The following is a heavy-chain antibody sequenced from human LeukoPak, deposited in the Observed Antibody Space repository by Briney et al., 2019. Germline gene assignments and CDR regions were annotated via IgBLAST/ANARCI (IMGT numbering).Heavy chain of an antibody. CDR3: ARVTDYGDYYYYYYMDV. J-gene: IGHJ6*03. CDR1: GVSITTYY. Sequence: PSETLSLTCTVSGVSITTYYWSWIRQPPGKGLEWIGYIYHSGSTNYNPSLKSRVTISVDTSKNQFSLKLSSVTAADTAVYYCARVTDYGDYYYYYYMDVWGKGTTVTISS. CDR2: IYHSGST. D-gene: IGHD4-17*01. V-gene: IGHV4-59*13.